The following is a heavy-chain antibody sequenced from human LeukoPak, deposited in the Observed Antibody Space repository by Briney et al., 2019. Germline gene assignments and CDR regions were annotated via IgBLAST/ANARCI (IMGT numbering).Heavy chain of an antibody. CDR3: ARRPFGYCSGGSRAEGWFDP. CDR2: IYYSGST. CDR1: GGSISSYY. V-gene: IGHV4-59*08. J-gene: IGHJ5*02. D-gene: IGHD2-15*01. Sequence: PSETLSLTCTVSGGSISSYYWSWIRQPPGKGLEWIGYIYYSGSTNYNPSLKSRVTISVDTSKNQFSLKLSSVTAADTAVYYCARRPFGYCSGGSRAEGWFDPWGQGTLVTVSS.